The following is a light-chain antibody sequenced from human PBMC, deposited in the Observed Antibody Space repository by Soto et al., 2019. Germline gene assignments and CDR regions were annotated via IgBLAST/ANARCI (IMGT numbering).Light chain of an antibody. V-gene: IGKV3-20*01. CDR1: QSVSSNH. CDR2: GGS. CDR3: QQYSSSRT. Sequence: DILFTQSPVTLSLSPGERATLYCRASQSVSSNHLAWYQQPPGQAPRLLIYGGSSTATGIPVSLSGGGSETDFTLTITRLEPEDVAMYYCQQYSSSRTFGQGTKVDIK. J-gene: IGKJ1*01.